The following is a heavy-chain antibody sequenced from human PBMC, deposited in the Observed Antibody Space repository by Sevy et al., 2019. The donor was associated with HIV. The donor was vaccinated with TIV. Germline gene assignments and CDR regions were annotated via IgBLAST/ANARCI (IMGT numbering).Heavy chain of an antibody. CDR1: GGSISSYY. J-gene: IGHJ3*02. CDR3: ARVEASGYTNDAFDI. V-gene: IGHV4-59*01. D-gene: IGHD3-3*01. CDR2: IYYSEST. Sequence: SETLSLTCTVSGGSISSYYWSWIRQPPGKGLEWIGYIYYSESTNYNPSLKSRVTISVDTSKNQFSLKLSSVTAADTAVYYCARVEASGYTNDAFDIWGQGTMVTVSS.